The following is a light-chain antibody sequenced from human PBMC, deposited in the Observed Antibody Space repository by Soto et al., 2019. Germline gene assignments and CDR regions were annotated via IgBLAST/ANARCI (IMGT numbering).Light chain of an antibody. CDR2: SHN. Sequence: QSVLTQPPSASGTPGQRVTISCSGSSSNIGSNTVNWYQQLPGTAPKLLVYSHNQRPSGVPDRFPGSKSGTSASLAISGLQSEDEADYYCAAWDDSLNGQVFGTGTKVTVL. J-gene: IGLJ1*01. CDR3: AAWDDSLNGQV. V-gene: IGLV1-44*01. CDR1: SSNIGSNT.